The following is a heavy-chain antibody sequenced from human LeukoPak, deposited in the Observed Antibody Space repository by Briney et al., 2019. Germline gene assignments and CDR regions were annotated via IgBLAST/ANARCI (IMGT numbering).Heavy chain of an antibody. J-gene: IGHJ4*02. CDR3: ARDRGYYYGSGSKYYFDY. CDR2: IIPIFGIA. D-gene: IGHD3-10*01. CDR1: GGTFSSYA. V-gene: IGHV1-69*13. Sequence: GASVKVSCKASGGTFSSYAISWVRQAPGQGLEWMGRIIPIFGIANYAQKFQGRVTITAEESTSTAYMELSSLRSEDTAVYYCARDRGYYYGSGSKYYFDYWGQGTLVTVSS.